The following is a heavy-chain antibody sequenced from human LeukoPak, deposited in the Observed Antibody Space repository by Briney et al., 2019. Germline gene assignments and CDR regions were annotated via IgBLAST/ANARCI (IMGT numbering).Heavy chain of an antibody. CDR2: ISPKSGDT. CDR3: ARGRDKTTSPAIDY. J-gene: IGHJ4*02. Sequence: GASVKVSCKASGYTFSGYYMHWVRQAPGQGHEWMGWISPKSGDTNYAQNFQGRVTMTRDTSISTAYMELSRLTSDDTAVYYCARGRDKTTSPAIDYWGQGTLVTVCS. CDR1: GYTFSGYY. D-gene: IGHD2-2*01. V-gene: IGHV1-2*02.